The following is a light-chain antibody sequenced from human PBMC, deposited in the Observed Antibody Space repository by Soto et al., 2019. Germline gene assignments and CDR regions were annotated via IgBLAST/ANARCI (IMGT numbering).Light chain of an antibody. J-gene: IGKJ1*01. CDR3: KQYNNWPRT. V-gene: IGKV3-15*01. CDR1: QSVSSN. Sequence: EIVMTQSPATLSVSPGERATLSCRASQSVSSNLAWYQQKPGQAPRLLIYGASTRATGIPARFSGSRSGTEFTLTISSLQSEDFAVYYCKQYNNWPRTFVQGTKVEIK. CDR2: GAS.